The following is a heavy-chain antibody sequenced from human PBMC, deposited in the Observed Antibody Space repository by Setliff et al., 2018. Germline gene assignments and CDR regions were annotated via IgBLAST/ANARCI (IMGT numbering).Heavy chain of an antibody. J-gene: IGHJ6*02. CDR1: GYSFTNYG. CDR3: ARAYSSSWYLYYYYGMDV. D-gene: IGHD6-13*01. V-gene: IGHV1-18*01. CDR2: ISTHNGNI. Sequence: ASVKVSCKASGYSFTNYGVSWVRQAPGQGLEWMGWISTHNGNINYAQKFQGRVTMTTDTSTTIAYMELSSLRSEDTAVYYCARAYSSSWYLYYYYGMDVWGQGTTVTVSS.